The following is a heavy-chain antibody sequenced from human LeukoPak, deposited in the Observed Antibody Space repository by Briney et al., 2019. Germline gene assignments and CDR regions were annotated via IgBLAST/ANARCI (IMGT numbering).Heavy chain of an antibody. CDR2: IYYSGST. Sequence: SETLSLTCTVSGGSISSYYWSWIRQPPGKGLEWIGYIYYSGSTNYNPSLKSRVTISVDTSKNQFSLKLSSVTAADTAVYYCAGRGSGYYPYYFDYWGQGTLVTVSS. CDR3: AGRGSGYYPYYFDY. J-gene: IGHJ4*02. D-gene: IGHD3-22*01. V-gene: IGHV4-59*01. CDR1: GGSISSYY.